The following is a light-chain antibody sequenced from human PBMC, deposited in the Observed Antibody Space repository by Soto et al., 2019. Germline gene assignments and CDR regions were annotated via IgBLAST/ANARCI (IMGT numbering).Light chain of an antibody. CDR3: QAWDSSSLS. V-gene: IGLV3-1*01. CDR2: QDS. CDR1: KLGDKY. Sequence: SYELTQPPSVSVSPGQTASITCSGDKLGDKYACWYQQKPGQSPVLVIYQDSKRPSGIPERFSGSNSGNTATLTISGTQAMDEADYYCQAWDSSSLSFGGGTKVT. J-gene: IGLJ2*01.